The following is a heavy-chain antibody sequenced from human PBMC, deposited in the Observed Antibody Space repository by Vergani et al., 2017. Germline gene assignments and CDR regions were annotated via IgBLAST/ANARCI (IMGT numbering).Heavy chain of an antibody. J-gene: IGHJ4*02. Sequence: QLQLQESGPGLVKPSETLSLTCTVSGGSLSSSSYYWGWIRQPPGKGLEWIGSIYYSGSTYYNPSLKSRVTISVDTSKNQFSLKLSSVTAADTAVYYCARHIPSGWFIDYWGQGTLVTVSS. D-gene: IGHD6-13*01. CDR1: GGSLSSSSYY. CDR3: ARHIPSGWFIDY. V-gene: IGHV4-39*01. CDR2: IYYSGST.